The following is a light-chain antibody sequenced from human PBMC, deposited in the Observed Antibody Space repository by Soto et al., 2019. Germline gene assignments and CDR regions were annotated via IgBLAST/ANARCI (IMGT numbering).Light chain of an antibody. Sequence: DIQMTQSPSTLSASVGDRVTITCRASQSISNWLAWYQQKPGKAPKLLIYKASSLESGVPSRFSCSGSGTEFTLTISSLQPDDFATYYCQDYNTYSYTFGQGTKLEIK. V-gene: IGKV1-5*03. CDR1: QSISNW. CDR2: KAS. CDR3: QDYNTYSYT. J-gene: IGKJ2*01.